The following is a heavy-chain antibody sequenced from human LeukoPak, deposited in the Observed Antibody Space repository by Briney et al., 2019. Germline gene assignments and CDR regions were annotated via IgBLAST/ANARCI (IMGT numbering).Heavy chain of an antibody. J-gene: IGHJ4*02. V-gene: IGHV1-18*01. CDR2: ISAYNADT. CDR3: ARDPSNTSGNYPYFDY. Sequence: ASVKLSCTASGYTFTRHGISWVRQAPGQGLEWMRWISAYNADTKHAQNFHGRVTITTDTSTSTAYMELRSLRSDDTAVYYCARDPSNTSGNYPYFDYWGQGTLVTVSS. CDR1: GYTFTRHG. D-gene: IGHD3-22*01.